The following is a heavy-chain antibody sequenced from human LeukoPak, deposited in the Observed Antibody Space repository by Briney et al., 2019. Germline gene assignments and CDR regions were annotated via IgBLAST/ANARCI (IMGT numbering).Heavy chain of an antibody. CDR2: IYTSGST. CDR3: VIESYRGSYYSPYDY. J-gene: IGHJ4*02. CDR1: GGSISSYY. Sequence: SETLSLTCTVSGGSISSYYWSWIRQPAGKGLEWIGRIYTSGSTNYNPSLKSRVTMSVDTSKNQFSLKLSSVTAGDRAVYYCVIESYRGSYYSPYDYWGQGTLVTVSS. D-gene: IGHD1-26*01. V-gene: IGHV4-4*07.